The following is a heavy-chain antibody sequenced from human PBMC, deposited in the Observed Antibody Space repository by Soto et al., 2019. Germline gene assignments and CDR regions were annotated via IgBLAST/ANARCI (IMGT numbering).Heavy chain of an antibody. V-gene: IGHV4-59*01. CDR3: ASTYDGSGPNSGGYGFDI. Sequence: PSETLSLTCSVSGASISAYYWSWIRQPPGKGLEWIAYIYYSGSTSYNPSLKSRVSISLDTSKNQFSLKLSSVTAADTAVYYCASTYDGSGPNSGGYGFDIWGPGTMVTVSS. J-gene: IGHJ3*02. CDR2: IYYSGST. CDR1: GASISAYY. D-gene: IGHD3-22*01.